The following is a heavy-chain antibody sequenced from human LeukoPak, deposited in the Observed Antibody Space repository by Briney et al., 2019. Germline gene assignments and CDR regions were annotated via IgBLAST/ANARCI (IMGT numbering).Heavy chain of an antibody. CDR2: IKQDGSEK. CDR3: ARDRALDGDYVFYYMDV. J-gene: IGHJ6*03. V-gene: IGHV3-7*01. CDR1: GFTFSSYA. Sequence: GGSLRLSCAASGFTFSSYAMHWVRQAPGKGLEWVANIKQDGSEKYYVDSVKGRFTISRDNAKNSLYLQMNSLRAEDTAVYYCARDRALDGDYVFYYMDVWGKGTTVTVSS. D-gene: IGHD4-17*01.